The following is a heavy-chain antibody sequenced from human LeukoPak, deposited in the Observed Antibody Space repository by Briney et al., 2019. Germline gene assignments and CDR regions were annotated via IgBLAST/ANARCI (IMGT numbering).Heavy chain of an antibody. Sequence: ASVKVSCKASGGTFSSYYMHWLRQAPGEGLEWMGIINPTGGSTSYAQKFQGRVTMTRDTSTSTVYMELSSLRSEDTAVYYCARDHYHKIHSVMVTAPDFWGQGTLVIVSS. CDR1: GGTFSSYY. J-gene: IGHJ4*02. CDR3: ARDHYHKIHSVMVTAPDF. CDR2: INPTGGST. V-gene: IGHV1-46*01. D-gene: IGHD2-21*02.